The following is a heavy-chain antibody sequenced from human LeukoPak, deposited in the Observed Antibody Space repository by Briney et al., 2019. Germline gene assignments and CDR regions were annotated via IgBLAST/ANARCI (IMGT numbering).Heavy chain of an antibody. Sequence: PGGSLRLSCAGSGFIFSSHWMIWVRQAPGKGLEWVSNRKQDGSETYYVDSVKGRFTISRDNTKSSMYLEMNSLRAEDTAVYYCVRYRDGEYDFWGQGSLVTVSS. CDR2: RKQDGSET. D-gene: IGHD4-17*01. CDR1: GFIFSSHW. V-gene: IGHV3-7*01. J-gene: IGHJ4*02. CDR3: VRYRDGEYDF.